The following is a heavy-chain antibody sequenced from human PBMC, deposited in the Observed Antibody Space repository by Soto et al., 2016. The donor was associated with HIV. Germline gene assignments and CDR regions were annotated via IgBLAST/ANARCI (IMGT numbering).Heavy chain of an antibody. V-gene: IGHV1-69*04. CDR2: IIPEVGLL. J-gene: IGHJ4*02. CDR3: AREEWRGFRSGLDS. D-gene: IGHD5-18*01. Sequence: QVQLVQSGAEVKKPGSSVKVSCKASGGTFSSNVLNWVRQAPGQGLEWMGGIIPEVGLLNYAQKFQGRVTITADKSTSTAYMEVSTLRSEDTAVYHCAREEWRGFRSGLDSWGQGTLVTVSS. CDR1: GGTFSSNV.